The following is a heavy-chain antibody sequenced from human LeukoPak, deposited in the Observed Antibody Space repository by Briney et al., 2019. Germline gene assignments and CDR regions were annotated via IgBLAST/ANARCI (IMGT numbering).Heavy chain of an antibody. CDR3: AIPTLSRYCSGGSCYEH. CDR2: ISAYNGNT. CDR1: GYTFTSYG. V-gene: IGHV1-18*01. Sequence: ASVKVSCKASGYTFTSYGISWVRQAPGQGLEWTGWISAYNGNTNYAQKLQGRVTMTTDTSTSTAYMELRSLRSDDTAVYYCAIPTLSRYCSGGSCYEHWGQGILVTVSS. J-gene: IGHJ1*01. D-gene: IGHD2-15*01.